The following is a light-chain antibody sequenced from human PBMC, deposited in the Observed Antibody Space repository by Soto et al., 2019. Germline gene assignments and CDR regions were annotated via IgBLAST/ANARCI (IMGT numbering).Light chain of an antibody. CDR3: LQDYNYPWT. V-gene: IGKV1-6*01. J-gene: IGKJ1*01. CDR2: AAS. CDR1: QGSRND. Sequence: AIQMTQSPSSLSASVGDRVTITCRASQGSRNDLGWYQQKPGKAPKLLISAASSLQSGVPSRFSGSGSGTDFTLTISRLQPEDFATYYCLQDYNYPWTFGQGTKVEIK.